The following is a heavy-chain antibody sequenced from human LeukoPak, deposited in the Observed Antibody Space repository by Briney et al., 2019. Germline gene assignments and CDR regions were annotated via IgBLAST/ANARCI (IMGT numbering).Heavy chain of an antibody. J-gene: IGHJ4*02. V-gene: IGHV3-53*01. CDR1: GFTVSSNY. Sequence: GGSLRLSCAASGFTVSSNYMSWVRQAPGKGLEWVSVIYSGGSTYYADSVKGRFTISRDNAKNSLYLQMNSLRAEDTAVYYCARVGRGYSSGPFDYWGQGTLVPVSS. CDR3: ARVGRGYSSGPFDY. CDR2: IYSGGST. D-gene: IGHD5-18*01.